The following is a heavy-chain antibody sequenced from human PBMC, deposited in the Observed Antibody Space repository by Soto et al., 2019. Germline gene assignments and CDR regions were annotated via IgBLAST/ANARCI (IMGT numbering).Heavy chain of an antibody. CDR1: GGTFSSYT. CDR2: IIPILGIA. J-gene: IGHJ6*03. D-gene: IGHD4-4*01. Sequence: QVQLVQSGAEVKKPGSSVKVSCKASGGTFSSYTISWVRQAPGQGLEGMGRIIPILGIANYAQKFKGRVTITADKSTSTAYMELSSLRSEETAVYYCARRDDYSNYDYYYYMDVWGKGTTVTVSS. V-gene: IGHV1-69*02. CDR3: ARRDDYSNYDYYYYMDV.